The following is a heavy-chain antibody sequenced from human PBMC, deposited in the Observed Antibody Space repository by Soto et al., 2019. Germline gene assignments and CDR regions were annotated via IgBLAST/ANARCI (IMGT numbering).Heavy chain of an antibody. CDR3: ARAHSTAGHYFDY. V-gene: IGHV3-33*01. CDR1: GFTFSSYG. Sequence: GGSLRLSCAASGFTFSSYGIHWVRRAPGKGLEWVATIGFAGNNKYYADSVKGRFTTSRDNSKNTLYLHINSLKVDGTAMYYCARAHSTAGHYFDYWGPGTLFPVSS. J-gene: IGHJ4*02. D-gene: IGHD2-21*02. CDR2: IGFAGNNK.